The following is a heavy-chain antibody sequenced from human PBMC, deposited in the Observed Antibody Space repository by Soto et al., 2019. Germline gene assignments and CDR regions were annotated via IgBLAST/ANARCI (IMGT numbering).Heavy chain of an antibody. CDR3: ARDDFGTSSYYYYYGMDV. CDR1: GYTFTSYY. Sequence: QVQLVQSGAEVKKPGASVKVSCKASGYTFTSYYMHWVRQAPGQGLEWMGIINPSGGSTSYAQKFQGRVTMTRDTSTNTVYMELSSLRSEDTAMYYCARDDFGTSSYYYYYGMDVWGQGTTVTVSS. J-gene: IGHJ6*02. CDR2: INPSGGST. V-gene: IGHV1-46*01. D-gene: IGHD1-1*01.